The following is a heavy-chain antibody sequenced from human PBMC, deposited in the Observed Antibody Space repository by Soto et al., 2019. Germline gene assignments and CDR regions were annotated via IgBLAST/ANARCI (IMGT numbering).Heavy chain of an antibody. D-gene: IGHD1-7*01. V-gene: IGHV3-11*01. Sequence: GGSLRLSCVASGFTFSDYYMSWIRQAPGKGLEWVSYISSSGSTIYYADSVKGRFTISRDNAKNSLYLQMNSLRAEDTAVYYCASAYDWNYVGAFDIWGQGTMVTVSS. CDR1: GFTFSDYY. CDR3: ASAYDWNYVGAFDI. J-gene: IGHJ3*02. CDR2: ISSSGSTI.